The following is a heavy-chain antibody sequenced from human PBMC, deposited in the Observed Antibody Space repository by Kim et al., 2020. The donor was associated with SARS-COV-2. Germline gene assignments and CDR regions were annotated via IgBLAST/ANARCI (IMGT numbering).Heavy chain of an antibody. V-gene: IGHV4-30-4*01. Sequence: SETLSLTCTVSGGSISSGDYYWSWIRQPPGKGLEWIGYIYYSGSTYYNPSLKSRVTISVDTSKNQFSLKLSSVTAADTAVYYCAREGGIAAPYYYYYMDVRGKRATVTASS. CDR2: IYYSGST. D-gene: IGHD6-13*01. CDR1: GGSISSGDYY. CDR3: AREGGIAAPYYYYYMDV. J-gene: IGHJ6*03.